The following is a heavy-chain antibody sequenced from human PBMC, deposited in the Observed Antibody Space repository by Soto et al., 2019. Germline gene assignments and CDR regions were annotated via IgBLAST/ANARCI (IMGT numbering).Heavy chain of an antibody. Sequence: GGSLRLSCAASGFTFSSYGMHWVRQAPGKGLEWVAVISYDGSNKYYADSVKGRFTISRDSSKNTLYLQMNSLRAEDTAVYYCAKDDYPYGDISQGIDYWGQGTLVTVSS. J-gene: IGHJ4*02. CDR1: GFTFSSYG. CDR2: ISYDGSNK. D-gene: IGHD4-17*01. CDR3: AKDDYPYGDISQGIDY. V-gene: IGHV3-30*18.